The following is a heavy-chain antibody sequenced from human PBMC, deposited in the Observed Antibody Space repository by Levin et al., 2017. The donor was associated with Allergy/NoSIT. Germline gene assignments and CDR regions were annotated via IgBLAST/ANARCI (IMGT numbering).Heavy chain of an antibody. CDR3: AKDGGSD. CDR2: ISYDGSNK. V-gene: IGHV3-30*18. J-gene: IGHJ4*02. CDR1: GFTFSSYG. Sequence: GESLKIPCAASGFTFSSYGMHWVRQAPGKGLEWVAVISYDGSNKYYADSVKGRFTISRDNSKNTLYLQMNSLRAEDTAVYYCAKDGGSDWGQGPLVTVSS.